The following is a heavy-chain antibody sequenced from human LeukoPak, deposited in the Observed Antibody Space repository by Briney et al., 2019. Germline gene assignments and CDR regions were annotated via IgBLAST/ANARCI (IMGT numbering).Heavy chain of an antibody. J-gene: IGHJ4*02. CDR3: TRHRYGDSDGDFDY. V-gene: IGHV3-73*01. Sequence: GGSLRLSCAASGFTFSDSAIHWVRQASGKGLEWVGHIRSKRNNYATLYAASVTGRFTISRHDSRNTAYLQMNSLQIEGTAVYFRTRHRYGDSDGDFDYWGQGTLVTVSS. CDR1: GFTFSDSA. D-gene: IGHD4-17*01. CDR2: IRSKRNNYAT.